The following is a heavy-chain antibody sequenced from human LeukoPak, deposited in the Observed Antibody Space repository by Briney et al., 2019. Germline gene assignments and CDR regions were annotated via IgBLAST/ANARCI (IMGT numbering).Heavy chain of an antibody. D-gene: IGHD6-6*01. CDR2: ISGSGGNT. CDR3: AKDLYSSSWYYSMDV. CDR1: GFTFSSYA. V-gene: IGHV3-23*01. J-gene: IGHJ6*02. Sequence: GGSLRLSCAASGFTFSSYAMSWVRQAPGKGLQWVSAISGSGGNTYYADSVKGRFTISRDNSKNTLYLQMNSLRAEDTAVYYCAKDLYSSSWYYSMDVWGQGTTVTVSS.